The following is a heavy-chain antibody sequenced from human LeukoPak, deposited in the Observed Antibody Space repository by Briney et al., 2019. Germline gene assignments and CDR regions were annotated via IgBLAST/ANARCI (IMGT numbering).Heavy chain of an antibody. CDR3: ASGIVTSSPDY. Sequence: EASVKVSCKASGYTFTAYCIHWVQQAPGQGLEWMGWIDPNTGQTDSAQKFQGRVTVTRDTSINTAYMDLSSLRAEDTAVYYCASGIVTSSPDYWGQGTLVTVSS. V-gene: IGHV1-2*02. D-gene: IGHD6-6*01. CDR2: IDPNTGQT. J-gene: IGHJ4*02. CDR1: GYTFTAYC.